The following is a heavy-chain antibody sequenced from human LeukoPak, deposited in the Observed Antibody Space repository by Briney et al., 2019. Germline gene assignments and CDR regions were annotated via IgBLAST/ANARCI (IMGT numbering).Heavy chain of an antibody. CDR2: IKGDGIST. CDR3: AKDHYWSIDY. V-gene: IGHV3-74*01. D-gene: IGHD3-3*01. Sequence: GGSLRLSCAASGFDFSSNWMHWVRHAPGQGLVWVSRIKGDGISTNYADSVKGRFTISRDIAKNTLYLQMNSLRAEDTGVYYCAKDHYWSIDYWGRGALVTVSS. CDR1: GFDFSSNW. J-gene: IGHJ4*02.